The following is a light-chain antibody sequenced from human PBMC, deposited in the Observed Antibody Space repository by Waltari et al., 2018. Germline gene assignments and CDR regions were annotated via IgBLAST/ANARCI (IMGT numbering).Light chain of an antibody. CDR1: RSDVGSYNL. J-gene: IGLJ1*01. CDR3: CSYAGSSTFV. Sequence: QSALTQPASVSGSPGQSITISCTGTRSDVGSYNLVSWYQQHPGKAPKPMIYEGNKRPSGVSNRFSGSKSGNTASLTISGLQAEDEADYYCCSYAGSSTFVFGTGTKATVL. V-gene: IGLV2-23*01. CDR2: EGN.